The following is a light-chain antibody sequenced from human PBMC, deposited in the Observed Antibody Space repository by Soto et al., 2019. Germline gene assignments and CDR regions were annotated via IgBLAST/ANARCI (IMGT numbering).Light chain of an antibody. CDR3: QVWDSSSDDSSDRTSDRWV. CDR2: DDS. Sequence: SYELTQPPSVSVAPGQTAMISCGGNNIGNKSVHWYQQRPGQAPVLVVYDDSDRPSGIPERFSGSNSGNTATLNISRVEAGDEADYYCQVWDSSSDDSSDRTSDRWVFGGRTQLTVL. V-gene: IGLV3-21*02. CDR1: NIGNKS. J-gene: IGLJ3*02.